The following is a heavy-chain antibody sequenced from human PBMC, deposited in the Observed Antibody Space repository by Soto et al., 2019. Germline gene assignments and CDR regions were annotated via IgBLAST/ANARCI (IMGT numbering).Heavy chain of an antibody. CDR3: ARDLGEQWLLTVYYGMDV. D-gene: IGHD6-19*01. CDR1: GFTFSSYG. CDR2: IWYDGSNK. V-gene: IGHV3-33*01. J-gene: IGHJ6*02. Sequence: QVQLVESGGGVVQPGRSLRLSCAASGFTFSSYGMHWVRQAPGKGLEWVAVIWYDGSNKYYADSVRGRFTISRDNSKNTLYLQMNSLRAEDTAVYYYARDLGEQWLLTVYYGMDVWGQGTTVTVSS.